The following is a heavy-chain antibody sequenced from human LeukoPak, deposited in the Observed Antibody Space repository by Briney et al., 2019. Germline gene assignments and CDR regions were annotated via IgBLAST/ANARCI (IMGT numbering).Heavy chain of an antibody. CDR2: ISGSGGST. CDR1: GFTFSTYA. J-gene: IGHJ4*02. Sequence: PGGSLRLSCAASGFTFSTYAMSWVRQAPGKGLEWVSAISGSGGSTYYADSVRGRFTISRDNSKNTLYLQMNSLRAEDTAVYYCAKDGSYYDFWSGEDWGQGTLVTVSS. D-gene: IGHD3-3*01. V-gene: IGHV3-23*01. CDR3: AKDGSYYDFWSGED.